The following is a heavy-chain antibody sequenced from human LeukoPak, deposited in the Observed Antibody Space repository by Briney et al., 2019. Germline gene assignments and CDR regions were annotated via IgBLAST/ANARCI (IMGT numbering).Heavy chain of an antibody. Sequence: WASVKVSCKASGYTFTGYYMHWVRQAPGQGLEWMGWINPNSGGTNYAQKFQGRVTMTRDTSISTAYMELSRLRSDDTAVYYCARNNRYCSSTSCYSFVSYYYMDVWGKGTTVTVSS. V-gene: IGHV1-2*02. D-gene: IGHD2-2*02. CDR3: ARNNRYCSSTSCYSFVSYYYMDV. J-gene: IGHJ6*03. CDR2: INPNSGGT. CDR1: GYTFTGYY.